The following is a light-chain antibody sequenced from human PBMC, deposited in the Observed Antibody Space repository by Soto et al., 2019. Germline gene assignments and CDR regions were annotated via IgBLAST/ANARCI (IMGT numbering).Light chain of an antibody. V-gene: IGKV1-12*01. J-gene: IGKJ1*01. CDR2: ASS. Sequence: DIQMAQSPSSVSASVGDRVTISCWASQGISSWLAWYQQKPGKAPKLLISASSSLQSGVPSRFSGSGSGTDFTLTISSLQPEDFATYYCQQSTSFPRTFGQGTKVDIK. CDR3: QQSTSFPRT. CDR1: QGISSW.